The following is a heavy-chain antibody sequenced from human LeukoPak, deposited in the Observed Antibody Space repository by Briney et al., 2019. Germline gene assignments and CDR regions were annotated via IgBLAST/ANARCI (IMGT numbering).Heavy chain of an antibody. D-gene: IGHD6-19*01. V-gene: IGHV1-18*01. CDR1: GYTFTSYG. CDR3: ARGPGTDRSGSAHYYYYYYMDV. CDR2: ISAYNGNT. Sequence: ASVKVSCKASGYTFTSYGISWVRQAPGQGLEWMGWISAYNGNTNYAQKLQGRVTMTTDTSTSTAYMELRSLRSDDTAVYYCARGPGTDRSGSAHYYYYYYMDVWGKGTTVTVSS. J-gene: IGHJ6*03.